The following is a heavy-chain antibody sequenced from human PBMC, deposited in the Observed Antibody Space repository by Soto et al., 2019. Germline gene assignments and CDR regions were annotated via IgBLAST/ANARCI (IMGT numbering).Heavy chain of an antibody. CDR1: GGSISSGGYY. J-gene: IGHJ4*02. D-gene: IGHD3-22*01. V-gene: IGHV4-31*03. CDR2: IYYSGST. CDR3: AREAYYYDSSGYYQPIFDY. Sequence: QVQLQESGPGLVKPSQTLSLTCTVSGGSISSGGYYWSWIRQHPGKGLEWIGYIYYSGSTYYNPSLKSRVTISVDTSKNQFSLKLSSVTAADTAVYYCAREAYYYDSSGYYQPIFDYWGQGTLVTVSS.